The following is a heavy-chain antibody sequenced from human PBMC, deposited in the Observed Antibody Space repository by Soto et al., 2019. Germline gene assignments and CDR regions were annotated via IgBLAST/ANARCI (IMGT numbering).Heavy chain of an antibody. V-gene: IGHV4-39*01. D-gene: IGHD3-3*01. Sequence: PSETLSLTCTVSGGSISSSSYYWGWIRQPPGKGLEWIGSIYYSGSTYYNPSLKSRVTISVDTSKNQFSLKLSSVTAADTAVYYCARHSRSDFWSGYYTFWWFDPWGQGTLVTVSS. CDR3: ARHSRSDFWSGYYTFWWFDP. J-gene: IGHJ5*02. CDR1: GGSISSSSYY. CDR2: IYYSGST.